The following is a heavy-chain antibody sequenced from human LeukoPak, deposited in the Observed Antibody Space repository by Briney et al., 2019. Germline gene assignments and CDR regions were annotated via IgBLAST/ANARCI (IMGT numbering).Heavy chain of an antibody. CDR2: ISAYNDNT. J-gene: IGHJ5*02. D-gene: IGHD3-10*01. V-gene: IGHV1-18*01. CDR1: GYTFTSYD. CDR3: ARGPFTLLRGPDNWFDP. Sequence: GASVKVSCKASGYTFTSYDIGWVRQAPGQGLEWMGWISAYNDNTNYAQKLQGRVTMTTDTSTSTAYMDLRSLRSDDTAVYYCARGPFTLLRGPDNWFDPWGQGALVTVSS.